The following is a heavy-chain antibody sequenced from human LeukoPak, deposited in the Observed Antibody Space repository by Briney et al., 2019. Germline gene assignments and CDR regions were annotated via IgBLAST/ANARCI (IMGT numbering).Heavy chain of an antibody. J-gene: IGHJ6*02. V-gene: IGHV1-18*01. Sequence: ASVKVSCKASGYTFTSYGISWVRQAPGQGLEWMGWISAYNGNTNYEQKLQGRVTMTTDTSTSTAYMELRSLRFDDTAVYYCARDGCSSTSCSLSGYYGMDVWGQGTTVTVSS. CDR3: ARDGCSSTSCSLSGYYGMDV. D-gene: IGHD2-2*01. CDR2: ISAYNGNT. CDR1: GYTFTSYG.